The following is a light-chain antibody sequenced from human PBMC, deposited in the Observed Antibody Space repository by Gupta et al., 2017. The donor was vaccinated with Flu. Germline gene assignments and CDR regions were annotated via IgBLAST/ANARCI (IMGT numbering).Light chain of an antibody. Sequence: IVSTQSPATLSLSPGERATHSCAASQSVSSSYLAWDQQKPGLAPRLLILDASSRATGIPDRFSGSGSGTDFTLTISRLEPEDFAVYYCQQYGSSLLTFGGGTKVEIK. CDR2: DAS. J-gene: IGKJ4*01. V-gene: IGKV3D-20*01. CDR1: QSVSSSY. CDR3: QQYGSSLLT.